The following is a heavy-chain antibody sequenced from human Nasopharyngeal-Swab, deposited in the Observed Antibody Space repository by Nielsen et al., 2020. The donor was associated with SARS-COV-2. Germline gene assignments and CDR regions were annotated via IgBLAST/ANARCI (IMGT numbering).Heavy chain of an antibody. V-gene: IGHV3-21*01. D-gene: IGHD6-13*01. CDR1: GFTFSSYS. CDR3: ARGPAGYTSSWYFFDY. CDR2: ISSSGSYK. J-gene: IGHJ4*02. Sequence: GGSLRLSCAVSGFTFSSYSMNWVRQAPGKGLEWVSSISSSGSYKYYADSVKGRFTIPRDNAKNSLYLQMNSLRAEDTAVYYCARGPAGYTSSWYFFDYWGQGNLVTVSS.